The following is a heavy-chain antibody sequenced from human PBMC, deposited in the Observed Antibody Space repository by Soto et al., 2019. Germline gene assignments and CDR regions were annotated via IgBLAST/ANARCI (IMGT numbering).Heavy chain of an antibody. CDR3: ARDGGITIFGVVYQTPYYYYGMDV. J-gene: IGHJ6*02. CDR1: GFTFSSYW. Sequence: GGSLRLSCAASGFTFSSYWMSWVRQAPGKGLERVANIKQDGSEKYYVDSVKGRFTISRDNAKNSLYLQMNSLRAEDTAVYYCARDGGITIFGVVYQTPYYYYGMDVWGQGTTVTVSS. V-gene: IGHV3-7*05. D-gene: IGHD3-3*01. CDR2: IKQDGSEK.